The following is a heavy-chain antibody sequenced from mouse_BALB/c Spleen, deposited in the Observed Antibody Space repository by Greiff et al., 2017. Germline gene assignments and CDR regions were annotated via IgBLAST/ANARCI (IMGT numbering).Heavy chain of an antibody. J-gene: IGHJ3*01. D-gene: IGHD2-3*01. CDR2: ISSGGSYT. CDR3: ARGDDGYYGFAY. CDR1: GFTFSSYG. V-gene: IGHV5-6*03. Sequence: DVKLVESGGGLVKPGGSLKLSCAASGFTFSSYGMSWVRQTPDKRLEWVATISSGGSYTYYPDSVKGRFTISRDNAKNTLYLQMSSLKSEDTAMYYCARGDDGYYGFAYWGQGTLVTVSA.